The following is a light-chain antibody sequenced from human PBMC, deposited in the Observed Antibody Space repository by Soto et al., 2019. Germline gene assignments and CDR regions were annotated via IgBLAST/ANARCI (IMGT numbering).Light chain of an antibody. Sequence: DIVLSHSPGTLSLSPGASATLSCRARQNVSISYLAWYQQKPGQAPRLLIYLASSWAAGVPSRFSAWGSETDFTLTISDVQPEDFAVYYCHQRQSWPRTFGQGTKVDIK. V-gene: IGKV3D-20*02. CDR2: LAS. CDR3: HQRQSWPRT. J-gene: IGKJ1*01. CDR1: QNVSISY.